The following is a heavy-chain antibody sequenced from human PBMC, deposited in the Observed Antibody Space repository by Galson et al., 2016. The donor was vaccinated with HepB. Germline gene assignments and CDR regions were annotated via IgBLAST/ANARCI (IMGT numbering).Heavy chain of an antibody. Sequence: SLRLSCAASGFTFSGSAMHWVRQASGKGLEWVGRIRSKANSYATAYAASVKGRFTISRDDSKNTAYLQMNSLKTEDTAVYYCTRHDLVGATEWGQGTLVTVSS. CDR3: TRHDLVGATE. CDR2: IRSKANSYAT. D-gene: IGHD1-26*01. CDR1: GFTFSGSA. V-gene: IGHV3-73*01. J-gene: IGHJ4*02.